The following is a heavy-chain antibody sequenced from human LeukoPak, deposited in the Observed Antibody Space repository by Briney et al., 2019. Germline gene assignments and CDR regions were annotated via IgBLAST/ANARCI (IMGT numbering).Heavy chain of an antibody. CDR3: ARAPGGSDYDLYLDY. Sequence: GGSLRLSCAASGFTVSSNYMSWVRQAPGKGLEWVSVIYSGGSTYYADSVKDRFTISRDNSKNTLYLQMNSLRAEDTAVYYCARAPGGSDYDLYLDYWGQGTLVTVSS. D-gene: IGHD5-12*01. J-gene: IGHJ4*02. CDR1: GFTVSSNY. V-gene: IGHV3-53*01. CDR2: IYSGGST.